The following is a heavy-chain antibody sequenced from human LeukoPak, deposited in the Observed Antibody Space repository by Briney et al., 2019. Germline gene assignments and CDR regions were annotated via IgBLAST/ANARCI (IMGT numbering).Heavy chain of an antibody. CDR3: ARPRGGLFSSGWGYYYYAMDV. D-gene: IGHD6-25*01. Sequence: GESLKISCQGSGYSFTSYWIAWVRQMPGKGLEWMGIINPGDSDRRYSQSFQGQVAISADKSINTAYLQWSSLKASDTAIYYCARPRGGLFSSGWGYYYYAMDVWGQGTTVTVSS. CDR2: INPGDSDR. CDR1: GYSFTSYW. J-gene: IGHJ6*02. V-gene: IGHV5-51*01.